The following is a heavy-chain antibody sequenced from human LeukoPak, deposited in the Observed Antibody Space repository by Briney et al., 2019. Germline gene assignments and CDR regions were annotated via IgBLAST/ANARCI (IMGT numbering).Heavy chain of an antibody. V-gene: IGHV4-61*02. D-gene: IGHD5-18*01. Sequence: SQTRSLTSTVAGGSIGSGCYYWSWIRQPAGKGLEWIGRIYTSGSTNYNPSLKSRVTISVDTSKNQFSLKLSSVTAADTAVYYCAREGYSYGFDYWGQGTLVTVSS. J-gene: IGHJ4*02. CDR3: AREGYSYGFDY. CDR2: IYTSGST. CDR1: GGSIGSGCYY.